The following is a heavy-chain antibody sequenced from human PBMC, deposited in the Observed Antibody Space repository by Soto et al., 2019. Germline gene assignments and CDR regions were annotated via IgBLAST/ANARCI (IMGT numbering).Heavy chain of an antibody. CDR2: IKQDGSEK. CDR1: GFTCSSYW. V-gene: IGHV3-7*05. J-gene: IGHJ6*02. CDR3: AKRIAAAGTLPTNGRDV. D-gene: IGHD6-25*01. Sequence: GGSLRLSCAASGFTCSSYWMSWVRQAPGKGLEWVANIKQDGSEKYYVDSVKGRFTISRDNAKNSLYLQMNSLRAEDTAVYYCAKRIAAAGTLPTNGRDVWGQGTTVTVSS.